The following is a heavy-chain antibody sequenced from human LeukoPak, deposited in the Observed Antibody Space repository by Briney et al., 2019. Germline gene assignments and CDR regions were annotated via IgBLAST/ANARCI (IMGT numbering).Heavy chain of an antibody. CDR1: GGSISSGGYY. CDR3: ARLSYYYYMDV. J-gene: IGHJ6*03. Sequence: PSETLSLTCTVSGGSISSGGYYWSWIRQPPGKGLEWIGYIYHSGSTYYNPSLKSRVTLSVDRSKNQFSLKLSSVTAADTAVYYCARLSYYYYMDVWGKGTTVTVSS. D-gene: IGHD2/OR15-2a*01. V-gene: IGHV4-30-2*01. CDR2: IYHSGST.